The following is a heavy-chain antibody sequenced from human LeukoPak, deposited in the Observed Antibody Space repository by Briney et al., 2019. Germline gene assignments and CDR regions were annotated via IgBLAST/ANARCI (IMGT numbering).Heavy chain of an antibody. Sequence: AASVKVFCKASGYTFTSYGISWVRQAPGQGLEWMGWISAYNGNTNYAQKLQGRVTMTTDTSTSTAYMELRSLRSDDTAVYYCARLGNYYDSSGNNWFDPWGQGTLVTVSS. J-gene: IGHJ5*02. CDR3: ARLGNYYDSSGNNWFDP. CDR1: GYTFTSYG. V-gene: IGHV1-18*01. D-gene: IGHD3-22*01. CDR2: ISAYNGNT.